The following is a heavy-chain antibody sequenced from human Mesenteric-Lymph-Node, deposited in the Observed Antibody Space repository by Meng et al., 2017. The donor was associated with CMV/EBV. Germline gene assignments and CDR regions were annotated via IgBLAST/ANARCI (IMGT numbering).Heavy chain of an antibody. CDR3: ARDGDRFLTTEYHFDY. D-gene: IGHD4-11*01. V-gene: IGHV3-21*01. CDR1: GFTFSSYW. J-gene: IGHJ4*02. Sequence: GGSLRLSCAASGFTFSSYWMSWVRQAPGKGLEWVSSISTGGAYRFYADSVRGRFTISRDNTKNSLSLQMDSLRAEDTAVYFCARDGDRFLTTEYHFDYWGQGTLVTVSS. CDR2: ISTGGAYR.